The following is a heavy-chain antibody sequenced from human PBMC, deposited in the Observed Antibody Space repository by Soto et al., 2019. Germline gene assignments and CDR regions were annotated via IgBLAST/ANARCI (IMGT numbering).Heavy chain of an antibody. D-gene: IGHD2-15*01. Sequence: QVQLVQSRGEVKKPGASVKVSCKTSGYSFTTYGISWVRQAPGQGLEWMGWISGYNGNTHYAQKLQGRVTRTTDTPTSTAYMELRGRRSDDPAVYYCARGGPAPCCIYGMDVWGQGSTVTVSS. CDR3: ARGGPAPCCIYGMDV. CDR2: ISGYNGNT. V-gene: IGHV1-18*01. J-gene: IGHJ6*02. CDR1: GYSFTTYG.